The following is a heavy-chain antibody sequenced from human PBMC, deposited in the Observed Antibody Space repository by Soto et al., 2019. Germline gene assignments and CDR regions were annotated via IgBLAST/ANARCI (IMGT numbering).Heavy chain of an antibody. J-gene: IGHJ5*02. Sequence: SETLSLTCAVSGGSISSSNWWSWVRQPPGKGLEWNGEIYHSGSTNYNPSLKSRVTISVDKSKNQFSLKLSSVTAADTAVYYCAILNIVLMVYAANWFDPWGQGTLVTVSS. CDR2: IYHSGST. CDR1: GGSISSSNW. D-gene: IGHD2-8*01. CDR3: AILNIVLMVYAANWFDP. V-gene: IGHV4-4*02.